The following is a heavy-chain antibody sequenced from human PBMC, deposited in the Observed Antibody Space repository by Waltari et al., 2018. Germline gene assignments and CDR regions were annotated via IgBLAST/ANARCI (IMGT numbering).Heavy chain of an antibody. CDR3: ARRLGIYYYFDV. J-gene: IGHJ2*01. CDR2: IYYTGNT. D-gene: IGHD7-27*01. CDR1: GGSIRDSTYY. V-gene: IGHV4-39*01. Sequence: QLQLQESGPGLVKPSETLSLTCTVSGGSIRDSTYYWGWIRQPPGKGLEWIASIYYTGNTNYNLSLKSRVTISADTSKNQFSLRLNSVTASDTAVYYCARRLGIYYYFDVWGRGTLVTVS.